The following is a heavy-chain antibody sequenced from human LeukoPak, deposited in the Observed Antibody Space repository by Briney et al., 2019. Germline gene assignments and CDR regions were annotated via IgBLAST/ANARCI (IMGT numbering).Heavy chain of an antibody. Sequence: GGTLRLSCAASGFTFSDYYMSWIRQAPGKGLEWVSYISSSSSYTNYADSLKGRFTISRDNAKNSLDLQMNSLRAEDTAVYYCAREGPGQHDAFDIWGQGTKVIVSS. CDR2: ISSSSSYT. V-gene: IGHV3-11*05. CDR3: AREGPGQHDAFDI. CDR1: GFTFSDYY. J-gene: IGHJ3*02.